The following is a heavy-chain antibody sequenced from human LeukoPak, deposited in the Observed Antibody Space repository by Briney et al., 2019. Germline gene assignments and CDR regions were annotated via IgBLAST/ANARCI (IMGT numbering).Heavy chain of an antibody. J-gene: IGHJ4*02. CDR1: GGFISSYY. CDR2: IYYSGCT. CDR3: AGGDSSGYDHY. Sequence: SETLSLTCTVSGGFISSYYWSWIRQPRAKGLEWVGYIYYSGCTNYNPSLKSRVTMSVDTSRNQFSLKLSSVTAADTAVYYCAGGDSSGYDHYWGQGTLVTVSS. D-gene: IGHD3-22*01. V-gene: IGHV4-59*01.